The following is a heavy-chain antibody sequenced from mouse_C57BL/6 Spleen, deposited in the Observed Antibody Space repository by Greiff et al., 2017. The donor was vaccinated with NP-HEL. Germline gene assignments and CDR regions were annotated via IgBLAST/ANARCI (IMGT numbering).Heavy chain of an antibody. Sequence: QVQLQQSGTELVKPGASVKLSCKASGYTFTSYWMHWVKQRPGQGLEWIGNINPSNGGTNYNEKFKSKATLTVDKSSSTAYMQLSSLTSEDSAVYYCARESDYERYYYAMDYWGQGTSVTVSS. D-gene: IGHD2-4*01. CDR1: GYTFTSYW. V-gene: IGHV1-53*01. CDR2: INPSNGGT. J-gene: IGHJ4*01. CDR3: ARESDYERYYYAMDY.